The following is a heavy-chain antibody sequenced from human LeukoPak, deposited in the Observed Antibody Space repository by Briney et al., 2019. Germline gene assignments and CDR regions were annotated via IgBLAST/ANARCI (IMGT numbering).Heavy chain of an antibody. CDR2: INPNNGAT. CDR3: TRESGSYHGNDY. CDR1: GYTFTGYY. V-gene: IGHV1-2*06. D-gene: IGHD1-26*01. J-gene: IGHJ4*02. Sequence: ASVKVSCKASGYTFTGYYMHWVRQAPGQGLERMGRINPNNGATNYAQKLQGRVTITGDTSISTAYMELSSLRSDDTAVYYCTRESGSYHGNDYWGQGTLVTVSS.